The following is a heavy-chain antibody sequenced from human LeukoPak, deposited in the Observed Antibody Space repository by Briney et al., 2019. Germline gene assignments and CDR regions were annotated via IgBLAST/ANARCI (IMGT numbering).Heavy chain of an antibody. D-gene: IGHD5-12*01. CDR1: GFTVSSNY. Sequence: GGSLRLSCAASGFTVSSNYMSWVRQAPGKGLEWVSVIYSGGSTYYADSVKGRFTISRDNSKNTLYLQMNSLRAEDTAVYYCASRYSGYDDDYWGQGTLVTVSS. V-gene: IGHV3-66*01. J-gene: IGHJ4*02. CDR3: ASRYSGYDDDY. CDR2: IYSGGST.